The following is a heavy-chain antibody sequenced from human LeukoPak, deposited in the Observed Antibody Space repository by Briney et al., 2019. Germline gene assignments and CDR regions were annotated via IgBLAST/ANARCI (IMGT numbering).Heavy chain of an antibody. Sequence: GGSLRLTCAASGITVSTNYMNWVRQAPGKGLEWVSVIYSSGSTYYADSVKGRFTISRDNSKNTLHLQMNTLRAEDTAVYYCASRIATAGSVDYWGQGTLVTASS. J-gene: IGHJ4*02. CDR1: GITVSTNY. CDR3: ASRIATAGSVDY. V-gene: IGHV3-53*01. D-gene: IGHD6-13*01. CDR2: IYSSGST.